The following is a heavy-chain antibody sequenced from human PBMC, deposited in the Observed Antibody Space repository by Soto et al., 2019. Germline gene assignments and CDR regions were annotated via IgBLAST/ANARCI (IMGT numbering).Heavy chain of an antibody. J-gene: IGHJ6*03. D-gene: IGHD3-16*02. CDR2: IYHSGST. CDR1: SGSISSSNW. V-gene: IGHV4-4*02. Sequence: ETLSLTCAVSSGSISSSNWWSWVRQPPGKGLEWIGEIYHSGSTNYNPSLKSRVTISVDKSKNQFSLKLSSVTAADTAVYYCATQALSPTHYYYYYMDVWGKGTTVTV. CDR3: ATQALSPTHYYYYYMDV.